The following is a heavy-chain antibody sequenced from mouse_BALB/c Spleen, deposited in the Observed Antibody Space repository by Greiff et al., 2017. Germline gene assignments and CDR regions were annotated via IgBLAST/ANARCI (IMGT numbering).Heavy chain of an antibody. D-gene: IGHD2-3*01. CDR2: IDPENGNT. J-gene: IGHJ3*01. CDR3: ARYDGSFFAY. CDR1: GFNIKDYY. V-gene: IGHV14-1*02. Sequence: VQLQQSGAELVRPGALVKLSCKASGFNIKDYYMHWVKQRPEQGLEWIGWIDPENGNTIYDPKFQGKASITADTSSNTAYLQLSSLTSEDTAVYYCARYDGSFFAYWGQGTLVTVSA.